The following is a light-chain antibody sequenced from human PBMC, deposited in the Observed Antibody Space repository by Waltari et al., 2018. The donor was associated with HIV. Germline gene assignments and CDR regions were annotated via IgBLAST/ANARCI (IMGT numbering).Light chain of an antibody. Sequence: SYELTQQPSLSVSPGQTAGITCSGDVLSRQYSYWYRQKPGQAPVMVMDSDTERPSGIPGRFSGSKSGTTVTLTIGGVQAEDEADYYCQSGDNCGPHVVFGGGTTLTVL. CDR1: VLSRQY. CDR2: SDT. J-gene: IGLJ2*01. V-gene: IGLV3-25*03. CDR3: QSGDNCGPHVV.